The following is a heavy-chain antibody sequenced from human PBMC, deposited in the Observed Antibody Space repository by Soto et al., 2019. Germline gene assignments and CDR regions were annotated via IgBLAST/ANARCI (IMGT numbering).Heavy chain of an antibody. Sequence: EVQLLESGGGLVQPGGSLRLSCAASGFTFSSYAMSWVRQAPGKGREWVSAISGSGGSTYYADSVKGRFTISRDNSKNTLYLQMNSLRAEDTAVYYCAKSRGKTTVTTYLDYWGQGTLVTVSS. CDR3: AKSRGKTTVTTYLDY. CDR1: GFTFSSYA. V-gene: IGHV3-23*01. J-gene: IGHJ4*02. D-gene: IGHD4-17*01. CDR2: ISGSGGST.